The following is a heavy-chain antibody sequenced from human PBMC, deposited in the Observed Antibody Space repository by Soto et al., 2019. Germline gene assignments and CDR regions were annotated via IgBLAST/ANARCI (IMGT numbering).Heavy chain of an antibody. CDR1: GFTFSNYW. V-gene: IGHV3-7*01. CDR2: IKQDGSEK. D-gene: IGHD6-13*01. J-gene: IGHJ6*02. Sequence: EVQLVESGGGLVQPGGPLRLSCAASGFTFSNYWMSWVRQAPGKGLEWVGNIKQDGSEKNYVDSVKGRFTISRDNAKNSLFLQMNSLRAEDTAVYYCARIASAGRGWDVWGQGTTVIVSS. CDR3: ARIASAGRGWDV.